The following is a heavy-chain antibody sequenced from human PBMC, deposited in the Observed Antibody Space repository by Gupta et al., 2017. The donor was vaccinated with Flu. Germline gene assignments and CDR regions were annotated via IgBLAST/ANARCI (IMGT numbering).Heavy chain of an antibody. J-gene: IGHJ5*02. V-gene: IGHV3-11*01. D-gene: IGHD6-6*01. CDR3: ARSQGALRPNWLDP. CDR2: ISASGSTV. CDR1: GFSVGLYY. Sequence: SGFSVGLYYMNWIRQAPGKRLECVAYISASGSTVFYADSVKGRFTISRDSANNSVNLQMNSLRVEDAAVYYCARSQGALRPNWLDPWGQGALVAVS.